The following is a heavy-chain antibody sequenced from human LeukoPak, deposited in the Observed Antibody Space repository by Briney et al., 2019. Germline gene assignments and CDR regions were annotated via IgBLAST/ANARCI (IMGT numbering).Heavy chain of an antibody. V-gene: IGHV4-34*01. Sequence: SETLSLTCAVHGGSFSGYYWGWIRQPPGKGLEWIGEINHSGSTNYNPSLKSRVTISVDTSKNQFSLKLSSVTAADTAVYYCARVVSGYSYGLDYWGQGTLVTVSS. CDR1: GGSFSGYY. CDR3: ARVVSGYSYGLDY. CDR2: INHSGST. J-gene: IGHJ4*02. D-gene: IGHD5-18*01.